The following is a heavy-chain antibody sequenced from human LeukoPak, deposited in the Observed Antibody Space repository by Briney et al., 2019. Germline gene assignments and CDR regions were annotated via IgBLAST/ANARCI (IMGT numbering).Heavy chain of an antibody. CDR2: ISSSGNTT. CDR3: ARDGGSAWFLDY. Sequence: PGGSLTLSCAASGFTFSDNYMSWIRQATGKGLEWVSYISSSGNTTYNADSVKGRFSITRDNAKNSLYLQMNSLRAEDTAVYYCARDGGSAWFLDYWGQGTLVTVSS. D-gene: IGHD6-19*01. V-gene: IGHV3-11*04. J-gene: IGHJ4*02. CDR1: GFTFSDNY.